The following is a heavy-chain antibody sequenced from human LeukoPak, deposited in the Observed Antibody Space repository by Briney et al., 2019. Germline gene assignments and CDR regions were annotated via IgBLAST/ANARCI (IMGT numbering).Heavy chain of an antibody. J-gene: IGHJ4*02. Sequence: GESLKISCKGSGYSFTTYWIAWVRQMPGKGLEWMGIVYPGDSDTRYSPSFRGQVTISADKSINTAYLQWSSLKASDTAIYYCARRSIGGCSGYDPVFDHWGQGTLATVSS. V-gene: IGHV5-51*01. D-gene: IGHD5-12*01. CDR2: VYPGDSDT. CDR3: ARRSIGGCSGYDPVFDH. CDR1: GYSFTTYW.